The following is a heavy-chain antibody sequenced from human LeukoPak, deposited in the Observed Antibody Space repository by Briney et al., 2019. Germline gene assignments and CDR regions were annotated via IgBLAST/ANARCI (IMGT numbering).Heavy chain of an antibody. J-gene: IGHJ3*02. V-gene: IGHV3-15*01. CDR3: TTDRPLVIYAGGVKGADAFDI. D-gene: IGHD3-16*01. CDR2: IKSISHGGTT. CDR1: GFTFSNAW. Sequence: PGGSLRLSCAASGFTFSNAWLSWVRQAPGKGLEWVASIKSISHGGTTDYAAPVKGRCSISRDDSQNTLYLQMNSLKTEDTAVYYCTTDRPLVIYAGGVKGADAFDIWGQGTMVTVSS.